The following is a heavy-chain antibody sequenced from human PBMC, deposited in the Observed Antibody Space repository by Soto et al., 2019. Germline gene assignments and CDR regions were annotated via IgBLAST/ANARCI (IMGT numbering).Heavy chain of an antibody. D-gene: IGHD1-20*01. J-gene: IGHJ4*02. Sequence: EVQLVESGGGLIQPGGSLRLSCAVSGFTVSSNYITRVRQAPGKGLEWVSVIYSGGSTYYAESVRGRFTISRDNSKNTLYLQMNSLRAEDTAVYYCATSYTWRLFDYWGQGTLVTVSS. V-gene: IGHV3-53*01. CDR2: IYSGGST. CDR1: GFTVSSNY. CDR3: ATSYTWRLFDY.